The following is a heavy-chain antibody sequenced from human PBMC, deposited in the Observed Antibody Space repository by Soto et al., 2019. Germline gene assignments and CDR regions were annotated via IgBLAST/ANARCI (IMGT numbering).Heavy chain of an antibody. J-gene: IGHJ6*02. D-gene: IGHD3-10*01. CDR2: IYPGDSDT. Sequence: PGESLKISCKGSGYSFTSYWIGWVRQMPGKGLKWMGIIYPGDSDTRYSPSFQGQVTISADKSISTAYLQWSSLKASDTAMYYCAGGGVRGVITRTRDYYGMDVWGQGTTVTVS. CDR3: AGGGVRGVITRTRDYYGMDV. CDR1: GYSFTSYW. V-gene: IGHV5-51*01.